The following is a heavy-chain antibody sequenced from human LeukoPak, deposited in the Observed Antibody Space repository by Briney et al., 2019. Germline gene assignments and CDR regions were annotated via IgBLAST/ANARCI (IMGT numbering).Heavy chain of an antibody. J-gene: IGHJ3*02. Sequence: SVKVSCKASGGTFSSYAISWVRQAPGQGLEWMGGIIPIFGTANYAQKFQGRVTITTDESTSTAYMELSSLRSDDTAVYYCANIKLELTRGAFDIWGQGTMVTVSS. CDR3: ANIKLELTRGAFDI. CDR2: IIPIFGTA. CDR1: GGTFSSYA. D-gene: IGHD1-7*01. V-gene: IGHV1-69*05.